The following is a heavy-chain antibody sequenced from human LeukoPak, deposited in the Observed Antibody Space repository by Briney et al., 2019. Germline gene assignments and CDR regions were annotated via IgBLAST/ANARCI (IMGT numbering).Heavy chain of an antibody. CDR3: ARQGDSYADY. CDR2: IYYSGST. Sequence: PSETLSLTCTVSGGSISSSSYYWGWIRQPPGKGLEWIGSIYYSGSTYYNPSLKSRVTISVDTSKNQFSLKLSSVTAADTAVYYCARQGDSYADYWGQGTLVTVSS. J-gene: IGHJ4*02. V-gene: IGHV4-39*01. D-gene: IGHD2-21*02. CDR1: GGSISSSSYY.